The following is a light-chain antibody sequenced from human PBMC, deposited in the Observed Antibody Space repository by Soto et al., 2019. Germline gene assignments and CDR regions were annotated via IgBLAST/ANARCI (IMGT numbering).Light chain of an antibody. CDR3: SSYTSSSTPDV. Sequence: QSALTQPASVSGSPGQSITISCTGTSSDIGDYNYVYWYQQHPGKAPKLMIYDVSNRPSGVSNRFSGSKSGNTASLTISGLQAEDEADYFCSSYTSSSTPDVFVTGTKLTVL. V-gene: IGLV2-14*03. J-gene: IGLJ1*01. CDR1: SSDIGDYNY. CDR2: DVS.